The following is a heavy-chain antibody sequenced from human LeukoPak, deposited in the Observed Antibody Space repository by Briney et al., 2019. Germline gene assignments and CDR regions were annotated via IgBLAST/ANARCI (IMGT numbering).Heavy chain of an antibody. CDR1: GGSVSSGSYY. D-gene: IGHD3-9*01. V-gene: IGHV4-61*01. Sequence: SETPSLTCTVSGGSVSSGSYYWSWIRQPPGKGLEWIGYIYYSGSTNYNPSLKSRVTISVDTSKNQFSLKLSSVTAADTAVYYCARGYFDWSPDYWGQGTLVTVSS. CDR2: IYYSGST. CDR3: ARGYFDWSPDY. J-gene: IGHJ4*02.